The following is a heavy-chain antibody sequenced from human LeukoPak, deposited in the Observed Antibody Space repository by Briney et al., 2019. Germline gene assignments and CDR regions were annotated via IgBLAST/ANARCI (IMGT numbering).Heavy chain of an antibody. V-gene: IGHV5-51*01. Sequence: GESLKISCKGSGYSFTSYWIGWVRQLPGKGLEWMGIIYPGDSDTRYSPSFQGQVTISADKSISTAYLQWSSLKASDTAMYYCARHDGPYSYGSGSPDYWGQGTLVTVSS. D-gene: IGHD3-10*01. CDR1: GYSFTSYW. CDR3: ARHDGPYSYGSGSPDY. CDR2: IYPGDSDT. J-gene: IGHJ4*02.